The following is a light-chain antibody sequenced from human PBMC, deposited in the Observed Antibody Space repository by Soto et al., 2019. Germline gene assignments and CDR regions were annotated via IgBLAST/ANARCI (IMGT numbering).Light chain of an antibody. CDR3: QQYHNWPPYT. V-gene: IGKV3-15*01. J-gene: IGKJ2*01. CDR2: GAS. CDR1: QSVSTN. Sequence: EIVMTQSPATLSVSPGERATLSCRASQSVSTNLAWYQQKPGQAPRLLMYGASTRATGIPARFSGRGSGTEFTLTISSLQSEDFAVYYCQQYHNWPPYTFGQGTQLEIK.